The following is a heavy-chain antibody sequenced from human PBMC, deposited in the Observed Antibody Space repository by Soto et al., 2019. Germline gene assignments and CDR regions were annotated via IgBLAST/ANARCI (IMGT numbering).Heavy chain of an antibody. J-gene: IGHJ6*02. Sequence: QVQLVQSGAEVKKPGSSVKVSCKASGGTFSRYTFTWVRQDHGQGLEWMGRVIPILDIPNYAQNFLGRVIITADKSTSTAYMEVSSLTSDDTAVYYCASHFTGVLVLGTSPPGGDNYGWDVWGQGTTVTVSS. CDR3: ASHFTGVLVLGTSPPGGDNYGWDV. CDR1: GGTFSRYT. V-gene: IGHV1-69*02. D-gene: IGHD2-8*02. CDR2: VIPILDIP.